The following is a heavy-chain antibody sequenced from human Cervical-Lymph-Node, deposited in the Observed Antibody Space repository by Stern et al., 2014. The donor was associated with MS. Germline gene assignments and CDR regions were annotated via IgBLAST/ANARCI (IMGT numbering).Heavy chain of an antibody. CDR3: ARSRDAYKNFDY. D-gene: IGHD5-24*01. V-gene: IGHV5-51*03. J-gene: IGHJ4*02. Sequence: VQLVQSGGEVKKPGESLKISCKGSGYYFNNYWIGWVRQMPGKGLEWMGIIYPDDGDTRYSPSFQGQVTISVDKSTTTACLQWSSLKASDSAMYYCARSRDAYKNFDYWGQGTLVTVSS. CDR1: GYYFNNYW. CDR2: IYPDDGDT.